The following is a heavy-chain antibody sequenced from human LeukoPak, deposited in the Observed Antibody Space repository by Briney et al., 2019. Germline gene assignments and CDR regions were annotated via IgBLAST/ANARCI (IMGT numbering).Heavy chain of an antibody. D-gene: IGHD3-3*01. CDR1: GFTFSSYS. CDR2: ISSSSSTI. V-gene: IGHV3-48*02. Sequence: GGSLRLSCAASGFTFSSYSMNWVRQAPGKGLEWVSYISSSSSTIYYADSVKGRFTISRDNAKNSLYLQMNSLRDEDTAVYYCARDGRHYYDFWSGYPNWGQGTLVTVSS. J-gene: IGHJ4*02. CDR3: ARDGRHYYDFWSGYPN.